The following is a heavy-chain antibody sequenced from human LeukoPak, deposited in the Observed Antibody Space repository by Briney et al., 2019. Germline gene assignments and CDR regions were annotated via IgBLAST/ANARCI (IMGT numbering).Heavy chain of an antibody. J-gene: IGHJ4*02. CDR1: GGSISTYY. CDR3: ARVSQWPTGFDY. CDR2: IYYSGST. Sequence: SETLSLTCTVSGGSISTYYWSWIRRPPGKGLEWIGYIYYSGSTNYNPSLKSRVTISVDTSKNQFSLKVSSVTATDTAVYYCARVSQWPTGFDYWGQGTLVTVSS. V-gene: IGHV4-59*01. D-gene: IGHD6-19*01.